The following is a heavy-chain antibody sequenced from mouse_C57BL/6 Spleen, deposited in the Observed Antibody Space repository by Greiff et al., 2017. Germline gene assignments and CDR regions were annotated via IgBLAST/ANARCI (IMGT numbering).Heavy chain of an antibody. Sequence: EVMLVESGGDLVKPGGSLKLSCAASGFTFSSYGMSWVRQTPDKRLEWVATISSGGSYTYYPDSVKGRFTISRDNAKNTLYLQMSSLKSEDTAMYYCARQRTIANYFDDWGQGTTLTVSS. CDR2: ISSGGSYT. D-gene: IGHD2-12*01. J-gene: IGHJ2*01. V-gene: IGHV5-6*01. CDR3: ARQRTIANYFDD. CDR1: GFTFSSYG.